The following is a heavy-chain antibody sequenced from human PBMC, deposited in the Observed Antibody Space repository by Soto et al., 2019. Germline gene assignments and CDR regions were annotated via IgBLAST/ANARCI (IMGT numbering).Heavy chain of an antibody. CDR3: ARERDVLRYLDWLEPRDYYGMDV. V-gene: IGHV1-46*01. CDR1: VYPFTGYY. Sequence: GKVGCRTSVYPFTGYYMHVVRQAPGQGLEWIGIINPSGGSTSYAQKFHGRVTMTRDTSTSTVYMELSSLRSEDTAVYYCARERDVLRYLDWLEPRDYYGMDVWGQGTTVTVSS. D-gene: IGHD3-9*01. CDR2: INPSGGST. J-gene: IGHJ6*02.